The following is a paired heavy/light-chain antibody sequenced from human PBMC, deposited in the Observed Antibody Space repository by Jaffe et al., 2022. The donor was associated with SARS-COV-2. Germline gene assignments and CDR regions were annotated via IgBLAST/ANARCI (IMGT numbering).Light chain of an antibody. Sequence: QSVLTQPPSVSGAPGQRVTISCTGSSSNIGAGYDVHWYQQLPGTAPKLLIYGNRNRPSGVPDRFSGSKSGTSASLAITGLQAEDEADYYCQSYDSSQREVFGGGTKLTVL. CDR1: SSNIGAGYD. CDR3: QSYDSSQREV. V-gene: IGLV1-40*01. J-gene: IGLJ3*02. CDR2: GNR.
Heavy chain of an antibody. V-gene: IGHV4-39*01. CDR2: IYYSGST. J-gene: IGHJ5*01. Sequence: QLQLQESGPGLVKPSEALSLTCTVSGGSISSTTYYWGWIRQPPGKGLEWIGSIYYSGSTYYNPSLKSRVTIFVDTSTNQFSLKLSSVSAADTAVYYCASQSSGWAGWFDSWGQGTLVTVSS. CDR1: GGSISSTTYY. D-gene: IGHD6-19*01. CDR3: ASQSSGWAGWFDS.